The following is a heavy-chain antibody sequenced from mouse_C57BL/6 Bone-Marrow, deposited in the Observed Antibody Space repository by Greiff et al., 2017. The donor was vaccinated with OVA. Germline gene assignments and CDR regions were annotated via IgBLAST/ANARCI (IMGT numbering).Heavy chain of an antibody. CDR2: IYPGNSDT. Sequence: EVKVEESGTVLARPGASVKMSCKTSGYTFTSYWMHWVKQRPGQGLEWIGAIYPGNSDTSYNQKFKGKAKLTAVTSASTAYMELSSLTNEDSAVYYCTRSIWLRQEGNYWGQGTTLTVSS. CDR1: GYTFTSYW. CDR3: TRSIWLRQEGNY. J-gene: IGHJ2*01. D-gene: IGHD2-2*01. V-gene: IGHV1-5*01.